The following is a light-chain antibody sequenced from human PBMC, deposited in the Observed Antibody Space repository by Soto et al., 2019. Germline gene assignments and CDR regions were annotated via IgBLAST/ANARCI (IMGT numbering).Light chain of an antibody. CDR3: QQYNSYSG. CDR1: QSISSW. V-gene: IGKV1-5*01. J-gene: IGKJ1*01. Sequence: DIQMTQSPPTLSASVGDRVTITCRASQSISSWLAWYQQKPGKAPKLLIYDASSLESGVPSRFSGSGSGTEFTLTISSLQPDDFATYYCQQYNSYSGFGQGTKVEIK. CDR2: DAS.